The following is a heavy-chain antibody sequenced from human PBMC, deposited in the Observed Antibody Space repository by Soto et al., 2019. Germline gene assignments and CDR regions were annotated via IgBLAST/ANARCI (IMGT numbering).Heavy chain of an antibody. CDR3: ARDHNCRIILYALDV. V-gene: IGHV1-46*01. CDR2: INPSLCRT. D-gene: IGHD2-15*01. Sequence: SVKVSCQASLYTLPRYSMHLLRQAPGHAREWMGIINPSLCRTSYAQKFQARVTMHSDTSTIIVYMEISSLQSEDSAVYYFARDHNCRIILYALDVWGQGTTVTVSS. J-gene: IGHJ6*02. CDR1: LYTLPRYS.